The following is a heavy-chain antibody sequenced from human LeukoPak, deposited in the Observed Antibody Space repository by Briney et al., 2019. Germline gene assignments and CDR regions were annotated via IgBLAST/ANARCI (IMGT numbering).Heavy chain of an antibody. V-gene: IGHV4-39*01. CDR2: IYYSGST. J-gene: IGHJ4*02. CDR3: AGHKFSPHSSPYY. D-gene: IGHD6-13*01. Sequence: SETLSLTCTVSGGSISSSSYYWGWIRQPPGKGLEWIGSIYYSGSTYYNPSLKSRVAISVDTSKNQFSLKLSSVTAADTAVYYCAGHKFSPHSSPYYWGQGTLVTVSS. CDR1: GGSISSSSYY.